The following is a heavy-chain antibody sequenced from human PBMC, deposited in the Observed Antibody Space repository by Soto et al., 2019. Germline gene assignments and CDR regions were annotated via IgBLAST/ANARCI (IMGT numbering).Heavy chain of an antibody. D-gene: IGHD6-6*01. CDR3: ARVVKVSPRPRHPKAAPSLDYYYYMDV. Sequence: GGSLRLSCAASGFTFSDYYMSWIRQAPGKGLEWVSYISSSGSTIYYADSVKGRFTISRDNAKNSLYLQMNSLRAEDTAVYYCARVVKVSPRPRHPKAAPSLDYYYYMDVWGKGTTVTVSS. J-gene: IGHJ6*03. CDR1: GFTFSDYY. V-gene: IGHV3-11*01. CDR2: ISSSGSTI.